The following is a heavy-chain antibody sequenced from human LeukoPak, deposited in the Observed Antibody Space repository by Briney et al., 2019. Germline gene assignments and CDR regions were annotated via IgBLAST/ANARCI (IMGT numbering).Heavy chain of an antibody. CDR1: GFTFSSFW. CDR2: IRSSSYI. CDR3: ARVSYDILTGYSYIDY. D-gene: IGHD3-9*01. Sequence: GGSLRLSCAASGFTFSSFWMSWVRQAPGKGLEWVSSIRSSSYIYYADSVKGRFTISRDNAKNSLYLQMNSLRAEDTAVYYCARVSYDILTGYSYIDYWGQGTLVTVSS. V-gene: IGHV3-21*01. J-gene: IGHJ4*02.